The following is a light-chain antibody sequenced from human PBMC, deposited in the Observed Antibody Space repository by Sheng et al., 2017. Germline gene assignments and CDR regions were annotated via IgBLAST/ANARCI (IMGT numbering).Light chain of an antibody. J-gene: IGLJ1*01. V-gene: IGLV2-11*03. CDR2: DVT. Sequence: VSGSPGQSVTISCTGTSSDVGGYNYVSWYQQHPGKAPKMILYDVTERPSGVPDRFSGSKSGNTASLTISGLQAEDEADYYCCSYAGWYTYVFGSGTNVNVL. CDR3: CSYAGWYTYV. CDR1: SSDVGGYNY.